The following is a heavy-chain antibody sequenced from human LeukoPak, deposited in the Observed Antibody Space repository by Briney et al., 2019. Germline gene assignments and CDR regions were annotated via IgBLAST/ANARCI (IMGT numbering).Heavy chain of an antibody. CDR2: FDPEDGET. J-gene: IGHJ5*02. D-gene: IGHD6-19*01. CDR1: GYTLTELS. Sequence: GASVKVSCKVSGYTLTELSIHWVRQAPGKGLEWMGGFDPEDGETIYAQKFRGRVTMTRDTSISTAYMELSRLRSDDTAVYYCARGYSSGGKGWFDPWGQGTLVTVSS. CDR3: ARGYSSGGKGWFDP. V-gene: IGHV1-24*01.